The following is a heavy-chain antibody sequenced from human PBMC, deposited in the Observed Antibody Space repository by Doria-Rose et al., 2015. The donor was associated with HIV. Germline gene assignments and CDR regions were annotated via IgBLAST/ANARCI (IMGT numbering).Heavy chain of an antibody. CDR2: IYSSGST. D-gene: IGHD1-7*01. CDR3: ARFRPSRGTYYSLGV. Sequence: RQPPGKGLEWIGYIYSSGSTHYNSSLKSRVTISIDTSKNQFSLKLSSVTAADTAVYYCARFRPSRGTYYSLGVWGKGTTVTVSS. J-gene: IGHJ6*03. V-gene: IGHV4-4*09.